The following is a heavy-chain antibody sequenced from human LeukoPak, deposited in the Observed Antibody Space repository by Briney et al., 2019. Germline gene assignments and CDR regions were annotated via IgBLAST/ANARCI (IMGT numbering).Heavy chain of an antibody. Sequence: GGALRRSCAAPGLTFRSSSMNWGRPAPRKGLEWGSSIISSSSYISSAASVKGRFTISRDNAKTSLYLQMNSLRAEAPAVYYCPSPSDYGDFSDYYGMDVWGQGTTVTVSS. CDR2: IISSSSYI. J-gene: IGHJ6*02. CDR1: GLTFRSSS. D-gene: IGHD4-17*01. CDR3: PSPSDYGDFSDYYGMDV. V-gene: IGHV3-21*01.